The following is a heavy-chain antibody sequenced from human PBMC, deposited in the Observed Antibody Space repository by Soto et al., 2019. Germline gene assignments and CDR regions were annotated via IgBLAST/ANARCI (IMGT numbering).Heavy chain of an antibody. CDR1: GGTFSSYA. V-gene: IGHV1-69*06. Sequence: SVKVSCKASGGTFSSYAISWVRQAPGQGLEWMGGIIPIFGTANYAQKFQGRVTITADKSTSTAYMELSSLRSEDTAVYYCARGSGTLEMATSFEYWRQGTLVTVAS. CDR2: IIPIFGTA. J-gene: IGHJ4*02. D-gene: IGHD5-12*01. CDR3: ARGSGTLEMATSFEY.